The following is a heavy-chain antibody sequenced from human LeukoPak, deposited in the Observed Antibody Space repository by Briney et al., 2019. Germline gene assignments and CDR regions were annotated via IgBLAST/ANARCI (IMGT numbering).Heavy chain of an antibody. Sequence: GGSLRLSCAASGFTFNTYAMTWVRQVPGKGLEWVSTISSGGSTYYADSVKGRFTISRDNSKDTLYLQMNSLRVEDTAAYYCAGGGYCSSTSCYVHLDYWGQGILVTVSS. CDR1: GFTFNTYA. V-gene: IGHV3-23*01. CDR2: ISSGGST. CDR3: AGGGYCSSTSCYVHLDY. D-gene: IGHD2-2*01. J-gene: IGHJ4*02.